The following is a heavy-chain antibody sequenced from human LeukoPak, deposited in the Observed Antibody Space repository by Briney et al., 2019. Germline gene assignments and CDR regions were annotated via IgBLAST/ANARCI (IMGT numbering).Heavy chain of an antibody. Sequence: GESLKISCQGSGYSFTSYWIGWVRQMPGKGLEWKGIIYPGDSDTRYSPSFQGQVTISADKSISTAYLQWSSLKASDTAMYYCARLRFTMVRGVPYYYYGMDVWGQGTTVTVSS. J-gene: IGHJ6*02. CDR3: ARLRFTMVRGVPYYYYGMDV. V-gene: IGHV5-51*01. CDR1: GYSFTSYW. D-gene: IGHD3-10*01. CDR2: IYPGDSDT.